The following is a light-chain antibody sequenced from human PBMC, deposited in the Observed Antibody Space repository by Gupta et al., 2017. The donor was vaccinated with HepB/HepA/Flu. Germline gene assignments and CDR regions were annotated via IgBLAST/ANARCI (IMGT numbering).Light chain of an antibody. Sequence: EIVMTPSPAPLSVSPGERGTLSCRASQSVSSSLAWYQQKPGQAPRLLIYGASTRATGIPARISGSGSGTEFTLTISSLQSEDFAAYYCQQYNNWPLTFGQGTKLEIK. CDR3: QQYNNWPLT. V-gene: IGKV3-15*01. J-gene: IGKJ2*01. CDR2: GAS. CDR1: QSVSSS.